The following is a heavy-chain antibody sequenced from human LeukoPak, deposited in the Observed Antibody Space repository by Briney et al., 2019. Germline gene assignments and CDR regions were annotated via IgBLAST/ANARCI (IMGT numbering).Heavy chain of an antibody. V-gene: IGHV3-23*01. CDR1: GLTFSNYA. CDR3: AREDSNYVPYYYHYYGMDV. J-gene: IGHJ6*02. D-gene: IGHD4-11*01. CDR2: ISTNGDRT. Sequence: GGSLRLSCAASGLTFSNYAMTWVRQAPGKGLEWVSAISTNGDRTYYADSVKGRFTVSRDNFKNTLYLQMNSLRAEGTAVYYCAREDSNYVPYYYHYYGMDVWGQGTTVTVSS.